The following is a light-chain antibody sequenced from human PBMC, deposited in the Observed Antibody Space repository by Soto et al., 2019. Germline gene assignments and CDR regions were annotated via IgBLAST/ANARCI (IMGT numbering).Light chain of an antibody. Sequence: QSALTQPRSVSGSPGQSVTISCTGTSVNVGGYNYVSWYQHHPGKAPKLIIYDVTERPSGVPDRFSGSKSANTASLTISGLQGEDEADYYCCSYAGTYTWVFGGGTKLTVL. CDR2: DVT. V-gene: IGLV2-11*01. J-gene: IGLJ3*02. CDR1: SVNVGGYNY. CDR3: CSYAGTYTWV.